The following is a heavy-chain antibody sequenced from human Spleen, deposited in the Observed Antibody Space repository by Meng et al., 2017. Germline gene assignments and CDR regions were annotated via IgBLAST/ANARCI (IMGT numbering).Heavy chain of an antibody. CDR2: IYSGGST. CDR3: ARDVGSGWYYFDH. D-gene: IGHD6-19*01. Sequence: EVQLVESGGGLVQPGGSLRLSCAASGFTVSSNYMSWVRQAPGKGLEWVSVIYSGGSTYYADSVKGRFTISRDNSKNTLNLQMNSLRAEDTAVYYCARDVGSGWYYFDHWGQGTLVTVSS. J-gene: IGHJ4*02. V-gene: IGHV3-66*01. CDR1: GFTVSSNY.